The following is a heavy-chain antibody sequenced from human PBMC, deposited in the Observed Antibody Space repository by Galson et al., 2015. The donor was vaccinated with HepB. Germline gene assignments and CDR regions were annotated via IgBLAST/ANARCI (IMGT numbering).Heavy chain of an antibody. CDR2: ISAYNGNT. Sequence: SVKVSCKASGYTFTSYGISWVRQAPGQGLEWMGWISAYNGNTNYAQKLQGRVTMTTDTSTSTAYMELRSLRSDDTAVYYCARGEISWPTQADAFDIWGQGTMVTVSS. CDR3: ARGEISWPTQADAFDI. V-gene: IGHV1-18*01. J-gene: IGHJ3*02. D-gene: IGHD2-15*01. CDR1: GYTFTSYG.